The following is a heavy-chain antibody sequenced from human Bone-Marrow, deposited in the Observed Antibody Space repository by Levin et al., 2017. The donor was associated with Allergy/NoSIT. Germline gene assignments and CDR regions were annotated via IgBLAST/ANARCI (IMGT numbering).Heavy chain of an antibody. D-gene: IGHD6-19*01. V-gene: IGHV4-59*01. Sequence: SETLSLTCTVSNGSFSGYFWTWIRQPPGKGLEWNGYVYFSGSTSYNPSLKSRVTISVHTSKIEFSLRLRSVTAADTATYYCARAGYSSIRGVYYGMDVWGPGTTVTVSS. CDR1: NGSFSGYF. J-gene: IGHJ6*02. CDR2: VYFSGST. CDR3: ARAGYSSIRGVYYGMDV.